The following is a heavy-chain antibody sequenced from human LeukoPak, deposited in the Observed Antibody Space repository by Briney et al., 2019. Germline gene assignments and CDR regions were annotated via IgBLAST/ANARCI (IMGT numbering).Heavy chain of an antibody. CDR3: ARDTDDSGWQFDY. CDR2: MNSDSSTI. V-gene: IGHV3-48*02. J-gene: IGHJ4*02. CDR1: GFTFSSYG. D-gene: IGHD6-19*01. Sequence: PGGSLRLSCAASGFTFSSYGMNWVRRAPGKGLEWISYMNSDSSTIYHADSVRGRFTISRDNAKNSLFLQMNSLRDEDTAVYYCARDTDDSGWQFDYWGQGTLVTVSS.